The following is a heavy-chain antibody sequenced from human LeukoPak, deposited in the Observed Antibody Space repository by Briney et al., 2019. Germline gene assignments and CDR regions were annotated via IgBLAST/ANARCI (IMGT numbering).Heavy chain of an antibody. CDR1: GFTFDDYG. Sequence: GGSLRLSCAASGFTFDDYGMSWVRQAPGKGLEWVSGINWNGGSTGYADSEKGRFTISRDNAKNSLYLQMNSLRAEDTALYYCARMPDVFYDSSGMLDYWGQGTLVTVSS. J-gene: IGHJ4*02. CDR3: ARMPDVFYDSSGMLDY. D-gene: IGHD3-22*01. V-gene: IGHV3-20*04. CDR2: INWNGGST.